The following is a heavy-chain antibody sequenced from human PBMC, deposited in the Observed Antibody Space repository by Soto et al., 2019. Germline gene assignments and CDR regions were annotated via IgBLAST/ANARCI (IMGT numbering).Heavy chain of an antibody. CDR2: ISGSGGST. V-gene: IGHV3-23*01. CDR1: GFTVSSNY. Sequence: GGSLRLSCAASGFTVSSNYMSWVRQAPGKGLEWVSVISGSGGSTYYADSVKGRFTISRDNSKNTLYLQMNSLRAEDTAVYYCAKVGWELHLVLDYWGQGTLVTVSS. CDR3: AKVGWELHLVLDY. D-gene: IGHD1-26*01. J-gene: IGHJ4*02.